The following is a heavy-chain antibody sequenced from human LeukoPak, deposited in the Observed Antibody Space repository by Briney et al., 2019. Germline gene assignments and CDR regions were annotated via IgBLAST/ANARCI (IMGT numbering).Heavy chain of an antibody. J-gene: IGHJ5*02. Sequence: GGSLRLPCAASGFTFSSYWMHWVRQAPGKGLVWVSRINSDGSSTSYADSVKGRFTISRDNAKNTLYLQMNSLRAEDTAVYYCARDYYDSSGYYWFDPWGQGTLVTVSS. CDR3: ARDYYDSSGYYWFDP. D-gene: IGHD3-22*01. V-gene: IGHV3-74*01. CDR2: INSDGSST. CDR1: GFTFSSYW.